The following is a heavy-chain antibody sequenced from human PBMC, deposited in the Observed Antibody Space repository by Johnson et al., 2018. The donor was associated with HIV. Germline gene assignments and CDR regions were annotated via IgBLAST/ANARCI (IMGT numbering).Heavy chain of an antibody. CDR1: GFPFSSYA. J-gene: IGHJ3*02. V-gene: IGHV3-30*04. D-gene: IGHD4-23*01. CDR3: AKVGATVITPRGEAFDI. Sequence: QVQLVESGGGLVQPGRSLRLSCAASGFPFSSYAMHWVRQAPGKGLEWVAVISYDGSNKYYADSVKGRFTISRDNSKNTLYLQMNSLRAEDTAVYYCAKVGATVITPRGEAFDIWGQGTMVTVSS. CDR2: ISYDGSNK.